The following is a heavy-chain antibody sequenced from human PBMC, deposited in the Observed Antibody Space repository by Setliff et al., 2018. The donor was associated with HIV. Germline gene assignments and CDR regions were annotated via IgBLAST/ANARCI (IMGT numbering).Heavy chain of an antibody. CDR3: ARNFGLSPSGKYYYYYGMDI. CDR2: INRDNGGI. CDR1: GYSFTAYQ. V-gene: IGHV1-2*06. J-gene: IGHJ6*02. Sequence: ASVKVSCKTFGYSFTAYQMHWLRQAPGQGLEWMGRINRDNGGIDYAQKFQGRVTVTRDTSIGTAYMELSRLRSDDTAVYYCARNFGLSPSGKYYYYYGMDIWGQGTTVTVSS. D-gene: IGHD3-10*01.